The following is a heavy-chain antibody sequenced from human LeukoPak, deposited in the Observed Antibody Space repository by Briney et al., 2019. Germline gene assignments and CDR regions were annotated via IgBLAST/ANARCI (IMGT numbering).Heavy chain of an antibody. J-gene: IGHJ4*02. CDR1: GGSISSSSYY. D-gene: IGHD5-24*01. CDR3: ARHSGYNYFGGPSYYFDY. V-gene: IGHV4-39*01. Sequence: SETLSLTCTVSGGSISSSSYYWGWIRQPPGKGLEWIGSIYYSGSTYYNPSLKSRVTISVDTSKNQFSLKLSSVTAADTAVYYCARHSGYNYFGGPSYYFDYWGQGTLVTVSS. CDR2: IYYSGST.